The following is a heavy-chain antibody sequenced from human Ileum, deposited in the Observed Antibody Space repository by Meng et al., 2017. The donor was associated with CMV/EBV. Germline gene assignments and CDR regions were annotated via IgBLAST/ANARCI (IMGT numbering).Heavy chain of an antibody. J-gene: IGHJ4*02. Sequence: EVQLVESGGALVKPGGSLRLSCVASGFTFPDAWMTWVRQAPGKGLEWIGHIKSKTDGGTTDYAAPVKDRFTISRDDTKNTLFLQMNSLKTEDTAVYYCASAPGYYDASPFDYWGPGTMVTVSS. D-gene: IGHD3-16*01. V-gene: IGHV3-15*02. CDR2: IKSKTDGGTT. CDR1: GFTFPDAW. CDR3: ASAPGYYDASPFDY.